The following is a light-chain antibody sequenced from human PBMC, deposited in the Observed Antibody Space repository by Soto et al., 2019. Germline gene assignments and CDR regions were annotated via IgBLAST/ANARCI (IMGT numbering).Light chain of an antibody. CDR3: SSYTTGSTPPCV. V-gene: IGLV2-14*01. Sequence: QSALTQPASVSGSPGQSITISCTGSSNDIGTYEYVSWHQHHPGRAPKLIIFGVNDRPSGISDRFSGSKSGNTASLTIFGIQLADEAVYYCSSYTTGSTPPCVFGTGNKVTVL. J-gene: IGLJ1*01. CDR1: SNDIGTYEY. CDR2: GVN.